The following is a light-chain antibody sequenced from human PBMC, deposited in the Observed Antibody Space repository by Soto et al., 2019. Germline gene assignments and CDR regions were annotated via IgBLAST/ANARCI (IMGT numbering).Light chain of an antibody. V-gene: IGKV3-15*01. Sequence: ETVMTQSPATLSVSPGERATLSCRTSQSVSSNLAWYQQKPGQAPRLLIYGASTRATGIPARFSGSGSGTEFTLTISSLQSEYFAVYYCQQYNNWPPYTFGQGTKLEIK. CDR2: GAS. CDR3: QQYNNWPPYT. CDR1: QSVSSN. J-gene: IGKJ2*01.